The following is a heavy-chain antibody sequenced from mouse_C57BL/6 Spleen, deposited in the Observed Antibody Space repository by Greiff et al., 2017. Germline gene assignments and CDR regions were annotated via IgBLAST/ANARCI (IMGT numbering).Heavy chain of an antibody. CDR2: IYPGDGDT. CDR3: ARSGDDGYS. D-gene: IGHD2-3*01. J-gene: IGHJ3*01. CDR1: GYAFSSSW. Sequence: VQLQQSGPELVKPGASVKISCKASGYAFSSSWMNWVKQRPGKGLEWIGRIYPGDGDTNYNGKFKGKATLTADKSPSTAYMQLSSLTSEDSAVYFCARSGDDGYSWGQGTLVTVSA. V-gene: IGHV1-82*01.